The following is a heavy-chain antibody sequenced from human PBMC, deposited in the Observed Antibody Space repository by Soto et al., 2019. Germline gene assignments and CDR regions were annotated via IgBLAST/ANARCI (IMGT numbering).Heavy chain of an antibody. CDR2: INPRGGST. V-gene: IGHV1-46*01. CDR3: ARAPFSSSSFFFDY. J-gene: IGHJ4*02. Sequence: ASVKVSCKASGYTFTAYFMHWVRQAPGQGLEWIGIINPRGGSTNYAQKFQGRVGMTWDTSTSTVYMDLSSLRSDDTAVYFCARAPFSSSSFFFDYWGQGTLVTVSS. CDR1: GYTFTAYF. D-gene: IGHD6-6*01.